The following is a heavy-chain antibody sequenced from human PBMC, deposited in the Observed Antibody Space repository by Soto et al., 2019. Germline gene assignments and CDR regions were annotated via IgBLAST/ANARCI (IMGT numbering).Heavy chain of an antibody. D-gene: IGHD6-6*01. CDR2: IYHSGST. CDR3: ARATRFEYSSSSGAFDI. CDR1: GGSISSSNW. Sequence: SETLSLTCAVSGGSISSSNWWSWVRQPPGKGLEWIGEIYHSGSTNYNPSLKSRVTISVDKSKNQFSLKLSSVTAADTAVYYCARATRFEYSSSSGAFDIWGQGTMVTVSS. J-gene: IGHJ3*02. V-gene: IGHV4-4*02.